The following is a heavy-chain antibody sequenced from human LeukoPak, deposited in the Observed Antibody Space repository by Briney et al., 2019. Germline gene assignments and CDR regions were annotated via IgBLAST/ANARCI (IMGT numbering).Heavy chain of an antibody. CDR3: ARDRAYRITMVRGVLDY. CDR2: ISYDGSNK. CDR1: GFTFSSYA. J-gene: IGHJ4*02. D-gene: IGHD3-10*01. Sequence: GGSLRISCAASGFTFSSYAMHWVRQAPGKGLEGVAVISYDGSNKYYADSVKGRFTISRDNSKNTLYLQMNSLRAEDTAVYYCARDRAYRITMVRGVLDYWGQGTLVTVSS. V-gene: IGHV3-30*04.